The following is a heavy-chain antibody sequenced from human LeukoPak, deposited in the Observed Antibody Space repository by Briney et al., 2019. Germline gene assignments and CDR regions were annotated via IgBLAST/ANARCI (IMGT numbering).Heavy chain of an antibody. V-gene: IGHV1-58*01. D-gene: IGHD3-22*01. CDR2: IVVGSGNT. CDR3: ARGIDTAMVTWEKDYYDSSGYHYFDY. CDR1: GFTFTSSA. Sequence: SVKVSCKASGFTFTSSAVQWVRQARGQRLEWIGWIVVGSGNTNYAQKFQERVTITRDMSTSTAYMELSSLRSEDTAVYYCARGIDTAMVTWEKDYYDSSGYHYFDYWGQGTLVTVSS. J-gene: IGHJ4*02.